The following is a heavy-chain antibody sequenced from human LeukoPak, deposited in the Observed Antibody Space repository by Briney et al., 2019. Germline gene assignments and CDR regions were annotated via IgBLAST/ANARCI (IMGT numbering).Heavy chain of an antibody. J-gene: IGHJ4*02. D-gene: IGHD3-22*01. Sequence: PGGSLRLSCAASGFTFSSYGMSWVRQAPGKGLEWVSAISGSGGSTYYADSVKGRFTISRDNSKNTLYLQMNSLRAEDTAVYYCANAYYYDSSGYSGFDYWGQGTLVTVSP. CDR1: GFTFSSYG. CDR3: ANAYYYDSSGYSGFDY. CDR2: ISGSGGST. V-gene: IGHV3-23*01.